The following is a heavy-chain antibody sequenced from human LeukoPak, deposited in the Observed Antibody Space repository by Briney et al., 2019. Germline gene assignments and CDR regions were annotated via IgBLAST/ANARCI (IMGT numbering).Heavy chain of an antibody. V-gene: IGHV3-48*03. D-gene: IGHD6-19*01. J-gene: IGHJ5*02. Sequence: PGGSLRLSCAASGFTFSSYEMNWVRQAPGKGLEWVSYITSSGSAVYYADSVKGRFTISRDNAKNSLYLQMNSLRAEDTAVYYCARDPQYSSGWYDAWFDPWGQGTLVTVS. CDR1: GFTFSSYE. CDR2: ITSSGSAV. CDR3: ARDPQYSSGWYDAWFDP.